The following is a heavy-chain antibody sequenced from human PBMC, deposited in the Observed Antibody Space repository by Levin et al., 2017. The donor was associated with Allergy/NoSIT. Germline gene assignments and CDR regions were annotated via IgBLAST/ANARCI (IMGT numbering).Heavy chain of an antibody. CDR3: ARGYLTFDY. J-gene: IGHJ4*02. V-gene: IGHV1-2*02. D-gene: IGHD2-15*01. CDR1: GYTFTGYY. Sequence: HGESLKISCKASGYTFTGYYIHWVRQAPGQGLEWMGWINPKIGGTIYSQKFQGRVTMTRDTSINTVYMELSGLTSDDTAVYFCARGYLTFDYWGQGTLVIVSS. CDR2: INPKIGGT.